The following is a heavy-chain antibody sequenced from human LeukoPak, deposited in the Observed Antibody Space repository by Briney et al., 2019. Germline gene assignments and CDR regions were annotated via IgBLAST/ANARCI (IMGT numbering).Heavy chain of an antibody. CDR3: ARSRGVVTPFDY. CDR2: IYYSGST. Sequence: PSETLSLTCTVSGGSITTYYWSWIRQPPGKGLEWIGYIYYSGSTKHNPSLKSRVTISLDTSKIQFSLKLSSMTAADTAVYYCARSRGVVTPFDYWGQGTPVTVSS. D-gene: IGHD2-21*02. CDR1: GGSITTYY. V-gene: IGHV4-59*01. J-gene: IGHJ4*02.